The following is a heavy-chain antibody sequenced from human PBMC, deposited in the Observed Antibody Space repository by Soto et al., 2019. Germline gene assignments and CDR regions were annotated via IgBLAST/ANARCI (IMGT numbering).Heavy chain of an antibody. CDR2: IYYSGSS. V-gene: IGHV4-39*01. J-gene: IGHJ4*02. CDR1: GGSISSSSYY. Sequence: SETLSLTCTVSGGSISSSSYYWGWIRQPPGKGLEWIGNIYYSGSSYYNPSLKSRVTISVDTSKNQFSLKLSSVTAADTAVYYCARLQWLIGMGYWGQGTLVTVSS. D-gene: IGHD6-19*01. CDR3: ARLQWLIGMGY.